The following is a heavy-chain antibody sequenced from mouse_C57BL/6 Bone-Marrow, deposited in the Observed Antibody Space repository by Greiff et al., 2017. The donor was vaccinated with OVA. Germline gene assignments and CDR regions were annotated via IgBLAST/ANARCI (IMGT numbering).Heavy chain of an antibody. D-gene: IGHD4-1*01. Sequence: QVQLQQPGAELVKPGASVKMSCKASGYTFTSYWITWVKQRPGQGLEWIGDIYPGSGSTNYNEKFKSKATLTVDTSSSTAFMQLSSLTSDDSAVYYCAREENWDRGGYFDYWGQGTTLTVSS. J-gene: IGHJ2*01. V-gene: IGHV1-55*01. CDR3: AREENWDRGGYFDY. CDR2: IYPGSGST. CDR1: GYTFTSYW.